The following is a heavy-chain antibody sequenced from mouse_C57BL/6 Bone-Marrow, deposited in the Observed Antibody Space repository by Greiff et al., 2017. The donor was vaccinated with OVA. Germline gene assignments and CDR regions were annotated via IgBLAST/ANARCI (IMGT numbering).Heavy chain of an antibody. J-gene: IGHJ4*01. D-gene: IGHD3-3*01. Sequence: QVQLQESGAELARPGASVKLSCKASGYTFTSYGISWVKQRTGQGLEWIGEIYPRSGNTYYNEKFKGKATLTADKSSSTAYMELRSLTSEDSAVYFCARWTRGWDAMDYWGQGTSVTVSS. CDR1: GYTFTSYG. CDR2: IYPRSGNT. CDR3: ARWTRGWDAMDY. V-gene: IGHV1-81*01.